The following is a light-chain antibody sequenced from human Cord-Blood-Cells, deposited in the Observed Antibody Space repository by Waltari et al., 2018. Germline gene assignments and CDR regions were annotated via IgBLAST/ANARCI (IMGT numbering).Light chain of an antibody. CDR3: CSYAGSSTFVV. J-gene: IGLJ2*01. Sequence: QSALTQPASVSGSPGQSLTLPCTGTSSDVGRYHLVSWYQQHPGKAPKPMIYEGSKRPSGVSNRFSGSKSGNTASLTISGLQAEDEADYYCCSYAGSSTFVVFGGGTKLTVL. CDR2: EGS. CDR1: SSDVGRYHL. V-gene: IGLV2-23*03.